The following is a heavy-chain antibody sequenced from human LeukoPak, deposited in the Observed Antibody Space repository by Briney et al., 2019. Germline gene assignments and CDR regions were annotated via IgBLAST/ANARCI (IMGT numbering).Heavy chain of an antibody. V-gene: IGHV4-31*03. CDR3: PPPYSPPSLNRRLPLSVASSNTHFSLQLRSVTPPHTAVYSCPTPRSGPPAQYFPP. D-gene: IGHD2-15*01. J-gene: IGHJ1*01. Sequence: SSETLSLTCTVSGGSISSGGYYWSWIRQHPGKGLEWIGYIYYSGSTYYNPSLKSRVTISVYTSKNQFSLKLSSVTAADTAVYYLPPPYSPPSLNRRLPLSVASSNTHFSLQLRSVTPPHTAVYSCPTPRSGPPAQYFPPSGQGPLVTVSS. CDR1: GGSISSGGYY. CDR2: IYYSGST.